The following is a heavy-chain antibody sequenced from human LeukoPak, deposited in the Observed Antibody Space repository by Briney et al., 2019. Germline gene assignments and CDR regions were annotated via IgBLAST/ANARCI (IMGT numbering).Heavy chain of an antibody. CDR3: ARDRRERYCGGDCYSGIDP. CDR2: IIPILGIA. Sequence: GASVKVSCKASGGTFSSYAISWVRQAPGQGLEWMGRIIPILGIANYAQKFQGRVTITADKSTSTAYMELSSLRSEDTAVYYCARDRRERYCGGDCYSGIDPWGQGTLVTVSS. D-gene: IGHD2-21*02. V-gene: IGHV1-69*04. J-gene: IGHJ5*02. CDR1: GGTFSSYA.